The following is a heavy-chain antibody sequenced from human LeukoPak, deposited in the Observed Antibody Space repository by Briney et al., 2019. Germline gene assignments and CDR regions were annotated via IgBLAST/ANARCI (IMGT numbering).Heavy chain of an antibody. CDR3: AREGSRWEALPYYVDY. J-gene: IGHJ4*02. CDR2: INHSGST. D-gene: IGHD6-13*01. V-gene: IGHV4-34*01. CDR1: GGSFRGYY. Sequence: PETLSLTCAVPGGSFRGYYWSWIRQTPRKGLEWMGEINHSGSTNYNPSPKSRAAISVDTSKNKISRKLSSVTGADTAVYYCAREGSRWEALPYYVDYGGQGTLDSVFS.